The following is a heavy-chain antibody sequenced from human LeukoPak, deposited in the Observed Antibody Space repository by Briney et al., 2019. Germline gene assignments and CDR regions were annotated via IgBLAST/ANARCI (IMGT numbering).Heavy chain of an antibody. D-gene: IGHD3-22*01. CDR3: ARGPGYYDSSGYLYFDY. CDR1: GGSFSGYY. CDR2: INHSGST. V-gene: IGHV4-34*01. Sequence: SSETLSLTCAVYGGSFSGYYWSWIRQPPGKRLEWIGEINHSGSTNYNPSLKSRVTISVDTSKNQFSLKLSSVTAADTAVYYCARGPGYYDSSGYLYFDYWGQGTLVTVSS. J-gene: IGHJ4*02.